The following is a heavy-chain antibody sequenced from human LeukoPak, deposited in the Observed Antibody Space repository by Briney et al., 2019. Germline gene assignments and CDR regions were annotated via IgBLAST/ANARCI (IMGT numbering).Heavy chain of an antibody. CDR1: GVSFSGYY. J-gene: IGHJ4*02. V-gene: IGHV4-34*01. Sequence: SETLSLTCAVYGVSFSGYYWSWIRQPPGKGLEWIGEINHSGSTNYNPSLKSRVTISVDTSKNQFSLKLSSVTAADTAVYYCVREGANGSYGYGGFDYWGQGTLVTVSS. CDR2: INHSGST. D-gene: IGHD5-18*01. CDR3: VREGANGSYGYGGFDY.